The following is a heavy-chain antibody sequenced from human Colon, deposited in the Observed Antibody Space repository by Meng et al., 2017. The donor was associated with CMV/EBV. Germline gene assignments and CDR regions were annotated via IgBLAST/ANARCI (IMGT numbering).Heavy chain of an antibody. J-gene: IGHJ6*02. CDR1: GGSISSGGYY. V-gene: IGHV4-31*03. CDR3: ARVVPAAIGEFSGMDV. D-gene: IGHD2-2*02. CDR2: IYYSGST. Sequence: SEILSLTSTVSGGSISSGGYYWSWIRQHPGKGLEWIGYIYYSGSTYYNPSLKSRVTISVDTSKNQFSLKLSTVTAADTAVYYCARVVPAAIGEFSGMDVWGQGTTVTVSS.